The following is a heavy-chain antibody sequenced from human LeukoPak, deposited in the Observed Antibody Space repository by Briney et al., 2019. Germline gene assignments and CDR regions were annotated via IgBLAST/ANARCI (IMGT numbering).Heavy chain of an antibody. CDR3: GRAFPPLRTSSAGDL. CDR1: GFSFSDYD. J-gene: IGHJ1*01. V-gene: IGHV3-21*01. Sequence: GGSLRLSCSASGFSFSDYDMNWVRQAPGKGREWVSAISGRSSHVYYGESVKGRFTISRDNAKNSLYLQLDSLGVEDTAVYYCGRAFPPLRTSSAGDLWGQGTLVTVSS. CDR2: ISGRSSHV. D-gene: IGHD3-16*01.